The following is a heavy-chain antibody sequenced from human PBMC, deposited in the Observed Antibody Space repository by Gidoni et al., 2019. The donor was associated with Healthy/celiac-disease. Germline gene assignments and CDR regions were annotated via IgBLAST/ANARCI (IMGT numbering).Heavy chain of an antibody. J-gene: IGHJ6*02. D-gene: IGHD3-9*01. V-gene: IGHV3-23*01. CDR2: ISGSGDST. CDR3: AKDLPFDWLCMDV. Sequence: EVQLLESGGGLVQPGGSLRLSCAASGFSFSSYAMSWVRQAPGKGVEWVSAISGSGDSTYYAYSVKRRFTISRDNSKNTLYLHMNSLRAEDTAVYYCAKDLPFDWLCMDVWGQGTTVTVSS. CDR1: GFSFSSYA.